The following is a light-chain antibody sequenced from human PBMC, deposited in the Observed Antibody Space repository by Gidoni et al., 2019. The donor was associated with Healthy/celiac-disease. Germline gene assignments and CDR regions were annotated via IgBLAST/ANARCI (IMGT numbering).Light chain of an antibody. Sequence: EIVMTQSPATLSVSPGERATRPCRASQGVSRNLAWYQQKPGHAPRLLIYGASTRATCIPARFSGSGSGTVFTLTIGSLQSEDFAFYYCQQYNNWPPRITFGQGTRLEIK. CDR1: QGVSRN. J-gene: IGKJ5*01. CDR3: QQYNNWPPRIT. CDR2: GAS. V-gene: IGKV3-15*01.